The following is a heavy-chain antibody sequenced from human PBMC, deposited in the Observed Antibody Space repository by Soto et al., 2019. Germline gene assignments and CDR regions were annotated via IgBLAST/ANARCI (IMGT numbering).Heavy chain of an antibody. D-gene: IGHD6-25*01. CDR2: AYSGGST. CDR1: GFTVSSNY. V-gene: IGHV3-53*03. Sequence: GGSLRLSCAVSGFTVSSNYMSWVRQPPGKGLQWVSFAYSGGSTYYADSVQGRFTISRDTATNTVYFQMSALRAEDTAVYYRVGSSSSYYFEHWGQGALVTVSS. J-gene: IGHJ4*02. CDR3: VGSSSSYYFEH.